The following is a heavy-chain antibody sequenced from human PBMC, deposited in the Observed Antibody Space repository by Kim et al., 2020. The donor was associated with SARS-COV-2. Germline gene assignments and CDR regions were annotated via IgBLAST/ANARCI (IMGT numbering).Heavy chain of an antibody. V-gene: IGHV5-10-1*01. D-gene: IGHD2-2*01. J-gene: IGHJ4*02. CDR2: T. Sequence: TNYSPSFQGHVTISADKSISTAYLQWSSLKASDTAMYYCARLKYRGSLKLWGQGTLVTVSS. CDR3: ARLKYRGSLKL.